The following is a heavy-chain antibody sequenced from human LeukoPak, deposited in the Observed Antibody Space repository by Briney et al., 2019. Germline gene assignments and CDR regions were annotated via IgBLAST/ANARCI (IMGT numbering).Heavy chain of an antibody. CDR2: INPSGGST. Sequence: ASVKVSCKASGYTFTSYGISWVRQAPGQGLEWMGIINPSGGSTSYAQKFQGRVTMTRDTSTSTVYMELSSLRSEDTAVYYCARDSREDYGDYGGLDYWGQGTLVTVSS. CDR3: ARDSREDYGDYGGLDY. V-gene: IGHV1-46*01. D-gene: IGHD4-17*01. J-gene: IGHJ4*02. CDR1: GYTFTSYG.